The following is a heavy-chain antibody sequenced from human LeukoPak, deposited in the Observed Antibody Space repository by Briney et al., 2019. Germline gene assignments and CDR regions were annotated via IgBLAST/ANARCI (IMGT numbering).Heavy chain of an antibody. CDR1: GYTFTGYY. J-gene: IGHJ4*02. D-gene: IGHD3-10*01. Sequence: ASVKVSCKASGYTFTGYYMHWVRQAPGQGLEWMGRINPNSGGTNCAQKFQGRVTMTRDTSISTAYMELSRLRSDDTAVYYCARDLWERITMVRGDRNLGAYWGQGTLVTVSS. V-gene: IGHV1-2*06. CDR2: INPNSGGT. CDR3: ARDLWERITMVRGDRNLGAY.